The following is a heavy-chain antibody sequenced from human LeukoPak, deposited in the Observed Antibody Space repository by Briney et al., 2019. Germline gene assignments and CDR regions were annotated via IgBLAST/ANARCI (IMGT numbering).Heavy chain of an antibody. CDR1: GGTFSSYA. D-gene: IGHD3-22*01. CDR2: IIPILGIA. CDR3: ARTSGYLTDYFDY. Sequence: SVKVSFKASGGTFSSYAISWVRQAPGQGLEWMGRIIPILGIANYAQKFQGRVTITADKSTSTAYMELSSLRSEDTAVYYCARTSGYLTDYFDYWGQGTLVTVSS. J-gene: IGHJ4*02. V-gene: IGHV1-69*04.